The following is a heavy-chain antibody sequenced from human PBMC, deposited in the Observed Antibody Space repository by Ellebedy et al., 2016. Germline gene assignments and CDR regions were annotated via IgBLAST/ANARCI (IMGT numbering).Heavy chain of an antibody. D-gene: IGHD6-19*01. CDR3: ARALPEYSSGWYIGPGAFDI. CDR2: ISTDGSLI. CDR1: GFTFSYYG. J-gene: IGHJ3*02. V-gene: IGHV3-21*01. Sequence: GESLKISXAASGFTFSYYGMNWVRQAPGKGLEWVSSISTDGSLIYSANSLKGRFTISRDNAKNSLYLQMNSLRAGDTAVYYCARALPEYSSGWYIGPGAFDIWGQGTVVIVSS.